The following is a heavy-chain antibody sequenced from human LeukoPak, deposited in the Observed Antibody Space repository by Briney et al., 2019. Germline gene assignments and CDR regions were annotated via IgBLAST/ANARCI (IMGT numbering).Heavy chain of an antibody. CDR2: ISSTSGDI. J-gene: IGHJ4*02. CDR1: GFTFSSYT. V-gene: IGHV3-21*05. CDR3: ARNQSISGLDF. D-gene: IGHD3-3*02. Sequence: GGSLRLSCAASGFTFSSYTMNWVCQAPGKGLEWISYISSTSGDIYYADSVKGRFTISRDNAKNSLYLQMNSLTAEDTAIYYCARNQSISGLDFWGQGTLVTVSS.